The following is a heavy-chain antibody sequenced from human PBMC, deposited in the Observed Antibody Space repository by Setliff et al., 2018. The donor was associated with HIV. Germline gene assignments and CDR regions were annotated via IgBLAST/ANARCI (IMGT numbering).Heavy chain of an antibody. CDR3: ARYSYFYDGSGYGYDS. D-gene: IGHD3-22*01. J-gene: IGHJ4*02. CDR1: GYTFTDYY. CDR2: INPKSGGT. Sequence: ASVKVSCKTSGYTFTDYYIHWVRQAPGQGLEWMGWINPKSGGTTYAQNLQGRVTMTRDTSISTAYMDLSRLRSDDTAFYYRARYSYFYDGSGYGYDSWGQGTLVTVSS. V-gene: IGHV1-2*02.